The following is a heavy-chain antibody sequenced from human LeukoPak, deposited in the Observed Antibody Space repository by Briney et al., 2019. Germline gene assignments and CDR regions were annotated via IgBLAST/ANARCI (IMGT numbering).Heavy chain of an antibody. V-gene: IGHV4-38-2*01. J-gene: IGHJ5*02. D-gene: IGHD6-13*01. Sequence: SETLSLTCAVSGYSISSGYYWGWIRQPPGKGLEWIGSIYHSGSTYYNPSLKSRVTISVDTSKNQFSLQLSSVTAADTAVYYCARGVGAAAEHWCDPWGQGTLVTVSS. CDR1: GYSISSGYY. CDR2: IYHSGST. CDR3: ARGVGAAAEHWCDP.